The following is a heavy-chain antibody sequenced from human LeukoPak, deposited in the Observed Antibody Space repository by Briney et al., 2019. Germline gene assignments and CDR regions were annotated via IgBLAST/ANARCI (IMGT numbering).Heavy chain of an antibody. Sequence: SETLSLTCSVSGGPMYSYYWSWVRQTAGKGLEWIGRFYVGVGPNYNPSLKSRVTMSVDTSKNQFVLKLSAVTAADTAVYYCARMRPYDSTGYSPGHYMDVWGKGTTVTV. V-gene: IGHV4-4*07. CDR2: FYVGVGP. J-gene: IGHJ6*03. CDR1: GGPMYSYY. CDR3: ARMRPYDSTGYSPGHYMDV. D-gene: IGHD3-22*01.